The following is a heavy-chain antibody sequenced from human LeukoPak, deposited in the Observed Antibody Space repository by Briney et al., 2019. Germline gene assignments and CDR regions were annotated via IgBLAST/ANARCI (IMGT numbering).Heavy chain of an antibody. CDR2: ISSNSSYI. J-gene: IGHJ4*02. Sequence: GGSLRLSCAASGFTFSTYTMNWVRQAPGKGLEWVSSISSNSSYIYYADSVKGRFTISRDNAKNSLYLQMNSLRAEDTAVYYCARGTAAGTVLDYWGQGTLVTVSS. D-gene: IGHD6-13*01. V-gene: IGHV3-21*01. CDR1: GFTFSTYT. CDR3: ARGTAAGTVLDY.